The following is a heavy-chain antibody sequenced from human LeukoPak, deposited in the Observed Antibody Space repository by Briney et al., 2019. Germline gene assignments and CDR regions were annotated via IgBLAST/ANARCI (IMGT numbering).Heavy chain of an antibody. V-gene: IGHV3-30*04. Sequence: PGGSLRLSCAASGFTFSSYAMHWVRQAPGKGLEWVAVISYDGSNKYYADSVKGRFTISRDNSKNTLYLQMNSLRAEDTAIYYCARITGTIDCSSATCPADYWGQGTLVTVSS. CDR3: ARITGTIDCSSATCPADY. CDR1: GFTFSSYA. D-gene: IGHD2-2*01. CDR2: ISYDGSNK. J-gene: IGHJ4*02.